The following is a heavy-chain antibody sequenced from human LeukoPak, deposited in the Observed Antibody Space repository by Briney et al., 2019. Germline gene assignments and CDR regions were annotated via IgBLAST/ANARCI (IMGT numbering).Heavy chain of an antibody. CDR3: ARLSSGIVVVVAGPFNYYYYMDV. J-gene: IGHJ6*03. CDR1: GGSFSGYY. CDR2: INHSGST. D-gene: IGHD2-15*01. V-gene: IGHV4-34*01. Sequence: SETLSLTCAVYGGSFSGYYWSWIRQPPGKGLEWIGEINHSGSTNYNPSLKSRVTISVDTSKNQFSLKLSSVTAADTAVYYCARLSSGIVVVVAGPFNYYYYMDVWGKGTTVTISS.